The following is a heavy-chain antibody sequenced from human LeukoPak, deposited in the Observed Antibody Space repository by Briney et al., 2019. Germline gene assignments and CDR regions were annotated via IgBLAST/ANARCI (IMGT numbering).Heavy chain of an antibody. CDR2: ISYDGSNK. Sequence: GGSLRLSCAASGFTFSSYAMHWVRQAPGKGLEWVAVISYDGSNKYYADSVKGRFTISRDNSKNTLYLQMNSLRAEDTAVYYRAREEVDTAMVSYYYMDVWGKGTTVTVSS. D-gene: IGHD5-18*01. V-gene: IGHV3-30*01. J-gene: IGHJ6*03. CDR1: GFTFSSYA. CDR3: AREEVDTAMVSYYYMDV.